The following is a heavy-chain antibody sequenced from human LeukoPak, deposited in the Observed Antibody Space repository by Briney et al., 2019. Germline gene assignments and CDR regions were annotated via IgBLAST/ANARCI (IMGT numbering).Heavy chain of an antibody. V-gene: IGHV3-23*01. CDR3: AKDLGRYRNNFFDY. Sequence: GGSLRLSCTASGFTFSSYAMNWVRQAPGKGLEWVSGIGAGGTFTYYADSVKGRFTTFRDNSRNTLYLQMNSLRADDTAVYYCAKDLGRYRNNFFDYWGQGNLVTVSS. D-gene: IGHD1-26*01. CDR1: GFTFSSYA. J-gene: IGHJ4*02. CDR2: IGAGGTFT.